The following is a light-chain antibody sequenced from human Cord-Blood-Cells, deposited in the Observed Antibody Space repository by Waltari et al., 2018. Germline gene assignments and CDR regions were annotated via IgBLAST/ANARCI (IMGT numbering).Light chain of an antibody. J-gene: IGKJ1*01. CDR1: QSISSW. CDR2: KAS. V-gene: IGKV1-5*03. Sequence: IQMTQSPSTVPASVGDTVRLTCRASQSISSWLAWYQQKPGKAPKLLIYKASSLESGVPSRFSGSGSGTEFTLTISILQPDDFATYYCQQYNSYSPTFGQGTKVEIK. CDR3: QQYNSYSPT.